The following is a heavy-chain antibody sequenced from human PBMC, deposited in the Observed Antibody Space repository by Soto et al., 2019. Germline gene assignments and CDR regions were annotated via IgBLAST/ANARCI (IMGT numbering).Heavy chain of an antibody. CDR1: GFTFSNAW. D-gene: IGHD2-2*02. J-gene: IGHJ5*02. Sequence: SLRLSCAASGFTFSNAWMTWVRQAPGKGMEWVSGISGSSVSTYSADSVKGRFTISRDNSKNTLYLQMNSLRAEDTAVYYCAKDRGSGSTSWYNGWFDPWGQGTLVTVSS. V-gene: IGHV3-23*01. CDR2: ISGSSVST. CDR3: AKDRGSGSTSWYNGWFDP.